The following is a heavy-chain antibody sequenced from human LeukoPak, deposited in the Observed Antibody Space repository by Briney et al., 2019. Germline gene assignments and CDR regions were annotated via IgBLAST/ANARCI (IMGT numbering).Heavy chain of an antibody. D-gene: IGHD1-26*01. CDR2: MNPNSGNT. Sequence: ASVKVSCKASGGTFSSYAINWVRQATGQGLEWMGWMNPNSGNTGYAQKFQGRVTMTRNTSISTAYMELSSLRSEDTAVYYCARAPSVRLKNSGSYYFDYWGQGTLVTVSS. CDR3: ARAPSVRLKNSGSYYFDY. J-gene: IGHJ4*02. CDR1: GGTFSSYA. V-gene: IGHV1-8*02.